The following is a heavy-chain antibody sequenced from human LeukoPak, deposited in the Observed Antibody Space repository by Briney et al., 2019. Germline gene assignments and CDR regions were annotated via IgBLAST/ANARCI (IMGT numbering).Heavy chain of an antibody. D-gene: IGHD2-2*01. V-gene: IGHV1-2*02. CDR3: ASSIVYCSSTSCYFN. CDR1: GYSLTTYG. Sequence: ASVKVSCKASGYSLTTYGITWVRQTPGQGLEWMGWINPNSGGTTYAQNFQGRVTMTRDTSISTAYMELSRLRSDDTAVYYCASSIVYCSSTSCYFNWGQGTLVTVSS. CDR2: INPNSGGT. J-gene: IGHJ4*02.